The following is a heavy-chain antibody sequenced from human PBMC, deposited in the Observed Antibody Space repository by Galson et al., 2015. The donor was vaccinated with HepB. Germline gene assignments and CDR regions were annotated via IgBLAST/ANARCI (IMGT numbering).Heavy chain of an antibody. CDR2: IYYSGST. Sequence: TLSLTCTVSGGSISSGGYYWSWIRQHPGKGLEWIGYIYYSGSTYYNPSLKSRVTISVDTSKNQFSLKLSSVTAADTAVYDCARTLVVPAAIYYYYGMDVWGQGTTVTVSS. V-gene: IGHV4-31*03. J-gene: IGHJ6*02. CDR3: ARTLVVPAAIYYYYGMDV. D-gene: IGHD2-2*01. CDR1: GGSISSGGYY.